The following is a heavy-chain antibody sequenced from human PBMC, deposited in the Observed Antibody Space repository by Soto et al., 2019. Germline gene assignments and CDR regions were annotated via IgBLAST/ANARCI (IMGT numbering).Heavy chain of an antibody. D-gene: IGHD1-7*01. CDR2: IKSKTDGGTT. J-gene: IGHJ5*02. Sequence: GGSLRLSCAASGFTFSNAWMSWVRQAPGKGLEWVGRIKSKTDGGTTDYAAPVKGRFTISRDDSKNTLYLQMNSLKTEDTAVYYCTTENNKKLELLGNWFDPWGQGTLVTVSS. CDR1: GFTFSNAW. V-gene: IGHV3-15*01. CDR3: TTENNKKLELLGNWFDP.